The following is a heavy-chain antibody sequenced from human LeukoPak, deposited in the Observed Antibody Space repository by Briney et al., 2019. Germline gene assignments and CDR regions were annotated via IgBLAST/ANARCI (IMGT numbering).Heavy chain of an antibody. J-gene: IGHJ4*02. CDR3: ANLVTASGGY. CDR2: VSGSGGST. V-gene: IGHV3-23*01. D-gene: IGHD6-13*01. Sequence: PGGSLRLSCAASGFTFRTYAMSWVRQAPGKGLEWVSTVSGSGGSTYYAGSVKGRFTISRDNSKNTLYLQVNSLRAEDTAIYYCANLVTASGGYWGQGTLVTVSS. CDR1: GFTFRTYA.